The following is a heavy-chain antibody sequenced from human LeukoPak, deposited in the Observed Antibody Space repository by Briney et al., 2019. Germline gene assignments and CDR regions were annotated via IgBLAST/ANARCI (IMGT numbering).Heavy chain of an antibody. CDR2: MNPNSGNT. V-gene: IGHV1-8*01. CDR1: GYTFTTYD. D-gene: IGHD2-2*01. J-gene: IGHJ3*02. CDR3: ARWGYCSSTSCQNDAFDI. Sequence: ASVKVSCKASGYTFTTYDINWVRQATGQGLEWMGWMNPNSGNTGYAQKFLGRVTMTRSTSISTAYMELSSLRSEDTAVYYCARWGYCSSTSCQNDAFDIWGQGTMVTVSS.